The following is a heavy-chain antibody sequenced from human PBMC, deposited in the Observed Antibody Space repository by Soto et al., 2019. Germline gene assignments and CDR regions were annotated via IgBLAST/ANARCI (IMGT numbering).Heavy chain of an antibody. Sequence: EVQLVESGGGLVKPGGSLRLSCAASGFTFSSYSMNWVRQAPGKGLEWVSSISSSSSYIYYADSVKGRFTISRDNAKNSLYLQMNSLRAEDTAVYYCARDPYSGGSCYSCWASRDYYYYMDVWGKGTTVTVSS. D-gene: IGHD2-15*01. CDR3: ARDPYSGGSCYSCWASRDYYYYMDV. CDR1: GFTFSSYS. V-gene: IGHV3-21*01. CDR2: ISSSSSYI. J-gene: IGHJ6*03.